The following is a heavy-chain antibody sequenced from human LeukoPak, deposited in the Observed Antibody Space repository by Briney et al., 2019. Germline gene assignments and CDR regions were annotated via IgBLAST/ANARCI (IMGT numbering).Heavy chain of an antibody. CDR3: AKKPRRSPPGTYYFDY. CDR2: ISGSGGST. J-gene: IGHJ4*02. Sequence: GGSLRLSCAASGFTFSSYAMSWVRQAPGKGLEWVSAISGSGGSTYYADSVKGRFTISRDNSKNTLYLQMNSLRAEDTAVYYCAKKPRRSPPGTYYFDYWGQGTLVTVSS. D-gene: IGHD3-10*01. V-gene: IGHV3-23*01. CDR1: GFTFSSYA.